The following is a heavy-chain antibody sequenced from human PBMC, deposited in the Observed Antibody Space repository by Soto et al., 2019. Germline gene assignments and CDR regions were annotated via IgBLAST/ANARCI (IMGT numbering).Heavy chain of an antibody. Sequence: ASGFTFNSYWMHWVRQAPGKGLVWVSRINTDGTGTTYADSVEGRFTISRDNANNMLYLQLNSLRAEDTAVFYCVRATYTSSRFDYWGQGTPVTVSS. D-gene: IGHD6-13*01. CDR2: INTDGTGT. V-gene: IGHV3-74*01. CDR3: VRATYTSSRFDY. CDR1: GFTFNSYW. J-gene: IGHJ4*02.